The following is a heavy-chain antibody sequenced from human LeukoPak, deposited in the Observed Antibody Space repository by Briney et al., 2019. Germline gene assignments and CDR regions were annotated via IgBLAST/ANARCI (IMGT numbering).Heavy chain of an antibody. Sequence: PGGSLRLSCAASGFTFSHCGMRWVRQAPGKGLEWVAVISFDGNYKYYADSVRGRFTVSRDDSKNTLYLQMNGLRAGDTAVYYCARDAALGEQYYFDYWGQGTLVTVSS. CDR1: GFTFSHCG. CDR2: ISFDGNYK. V-gene: IGHV3-33*01. CDR3: ARDAALGEQYYFDY. J-gene: IGHJ4*02. D-gene: IGHD1/OR15-1a*01.